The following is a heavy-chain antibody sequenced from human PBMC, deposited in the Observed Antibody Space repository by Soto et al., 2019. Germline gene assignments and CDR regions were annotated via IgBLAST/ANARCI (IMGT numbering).Heavy chain of an antibody. CDR2: TYYRSKWYN. D-gene: IGHD4-17*01. CDR3: ARGETTVTLVFDY. Sequence: SQTLSLTCAISGDSVSSNSAAWNWIRRSPSRGLEWLGRTYYRSKWYNDYGVSVKSRITINPDTSKNQFSLQLNSVTPEDTAVYYCARGETTVTLVFDYWGQGTLVTVS. J-gene: IGHJ4*02. V-gene: IGHV6-1*01. CDR1: GDSVSSNSAA.